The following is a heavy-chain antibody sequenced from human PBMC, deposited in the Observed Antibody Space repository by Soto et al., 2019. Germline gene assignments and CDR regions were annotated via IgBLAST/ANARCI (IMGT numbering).Heavy chain of an antibody. J-gene: IGHJ2*01. CDR3: ARWGGAYRSFDL. V-gene: IGHV4-59*01. D-gene: IGHD1-26*01. CDR2: VSYRGSN. Sequence: QVQLQESGPGLVKPSETLSLTCTVSGGSISIYYWSWIRQPPGKGLEWIGDVSYRGSNNYNPFLKSRVSRSVDTSQNQFSLNLSPMAAADTVGYYCARWGGAYRSFDLWVRGTLVAVSS. CDR1: GGSISIYY.